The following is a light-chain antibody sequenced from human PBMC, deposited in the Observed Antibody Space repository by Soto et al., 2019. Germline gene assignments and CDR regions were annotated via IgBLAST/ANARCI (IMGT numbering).Light chain of an antibody. CDR3: QQYNNWPT. CDR2: GAS. CDR1: QSVSSN. J-gene: IGKJ3*01. V-gene: IGKV3-15*01. Sequence: EIVMTQSPATLSVSPGERATLSCRASQSVSSNLAWYQQKPGQAPRLLIYGASTRATGIPARFSGRWSGTEFTLTISSLQSEDFAVYYCQQYNNWPTFGPGTKVDIK.